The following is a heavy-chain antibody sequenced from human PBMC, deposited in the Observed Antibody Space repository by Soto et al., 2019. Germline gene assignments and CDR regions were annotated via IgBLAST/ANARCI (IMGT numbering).Heavy chain of an antibody. D-gene: IGHD3-10*02. V-gene: IGHV3-30-3*01. CDR1: GFTFSTYA. Sequence: GGSLRLSCAASGFTFSTYAMHWVRQAPGKGLEWMAVISYDGSNKYYADSVKGRFTISRDNSKNTLYLQMNSLRAEDTAVYYCARDGVLFGELSSPIRRYYYGMDVWGQGTTVTVSS. CDR3: ARDGVLFGELSSPIRRYYYGMDV. J-gene: IGHJ6*02. CDR2: ISYDGSNK.